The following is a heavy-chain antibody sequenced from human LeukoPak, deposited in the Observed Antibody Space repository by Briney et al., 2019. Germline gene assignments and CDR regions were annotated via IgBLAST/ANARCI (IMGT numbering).Heavy chain of an antibody. CDR1: GFTFSSYS. CDR2: ISSSSSYI. V-gene: IGHV3-21*01. J-gene: IGHJ6*03. Sequence: GGSLRLSCAASGFTFSSYSMNWVRQAPGKGLEWVSSISSSSSYIYYADSVKGRFTISRDNAKNSLYLQMNGLRAEDTALYYCARYYFYYMDVWGKGTTITVSS. CDR3: ARYYFYYMDV.